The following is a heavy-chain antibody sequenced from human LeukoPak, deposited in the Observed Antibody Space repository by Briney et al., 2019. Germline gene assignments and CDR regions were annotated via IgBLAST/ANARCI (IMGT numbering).Heavy chain of an antibody. D-gene: IGHD3-3*01. CDR2: INHSGST. CDR3: ARLLTPYDFWSGYYGLGYFDY. Sequence: PSETLSLTCAVYGGSFSGYYWSRIRQPPGKGLEWIGEINHSGSTNYNPSLKSRVTISVDTSKNQFSLKLSSVTAADTAVYYCARLLTPYDFWSGYYGLGYFDYWGQGTLVTVSS. V-gene: IGHV4-34*01. CDR1: GGSFSGYY. J-gene: IGHJ4*02.